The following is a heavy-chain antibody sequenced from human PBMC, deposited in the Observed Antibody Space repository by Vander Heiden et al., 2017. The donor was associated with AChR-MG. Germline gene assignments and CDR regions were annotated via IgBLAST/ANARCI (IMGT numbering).Heavy chain of an antibody. V-gene: IGHV4-30-2*01. D-gene: IGHD6-6*01. J-gene: IGHJ3*02. CDR3: ARGYSSSLGAFDI. CDR2: IYNSGST. Sequence: QLQLQESGSGLVKPSQTLSLTCAVSGGSISSGGYSWSWIRQPPGKGLEWIGYIYNSGSTYYNPSLKSRVTISVDRSKNQFSLKLSSVTAADTAVYYCARGYSSSLGAFDIWGQGTMVTVSS. CDR1: GGSISSGGYS.